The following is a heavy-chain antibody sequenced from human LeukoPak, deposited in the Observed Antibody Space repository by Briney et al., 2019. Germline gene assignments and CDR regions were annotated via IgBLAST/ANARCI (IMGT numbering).Heavy chain of an antibody. CDR3: ARGYALYSGRYIDFDY. Sequence: GASVKVPCKASGYTFTGHYMHWVRQAPGQGLEWMGWINSNNGGTNYAQKFQGRVTMTRDTSISTAYMELSRLRSDDTAVYYCARGYALYSGRYIDFDYWGQGTLVTVSS. D-gene: IGHD1-26*01. V-gene: IGHV1-2*02. J-gene: IGHJ4*02. CDR2: INSNNGGT. CDR1: GYTFTGHY.